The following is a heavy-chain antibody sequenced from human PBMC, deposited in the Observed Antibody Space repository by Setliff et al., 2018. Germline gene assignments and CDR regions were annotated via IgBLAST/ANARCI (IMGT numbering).Heavy chain of an antibody. D-gene: IGHD3-10*01. J-gene: IGHJ3*02. CDR2: IIPIFGTA. CDR3: ARGPKFDGEAFDI. V-gene: IGHV1-69*05. Sequence: SVKVSCKASGGTFSSYAISWVRQAPGQGLEWMGGIIPIFGTASYAQKFQGRVTMTRDTSTSTVYMELSSLRSEDTAVYYCARGPKFDGEAFDIWGQGTMVTVSS. CDR1: GGTFSSYA.